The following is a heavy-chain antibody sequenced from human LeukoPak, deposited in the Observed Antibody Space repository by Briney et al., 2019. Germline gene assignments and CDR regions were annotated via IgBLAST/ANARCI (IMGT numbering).Heavy chain of an antibody. Sequence: ASVKVSCKASGYTFTGYYMHWVRQAPGQGLEWMGWINPNSGGTNYAQKFQGRVTMTRDTSISTAYMELSRLRSDDTAVYYCARADYDILTGYDYYYFDCWGQGTLVTASS. CDR3: ARADYDILTGYDYYYFDC. J-gene: IGHJ4*02. CDR2: INPNSGGT. V-gene: IGHV1-2*02. D-gene: IGHD3-9*01. CDR1: GYTFTGYY.